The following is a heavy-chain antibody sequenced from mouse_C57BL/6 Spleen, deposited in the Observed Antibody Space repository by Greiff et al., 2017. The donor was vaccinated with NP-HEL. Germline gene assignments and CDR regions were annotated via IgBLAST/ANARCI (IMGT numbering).Heavy chain of an antibody. Sequence: VQLQQSGPGLVQPSQSLSITCTVSGFSLTSYGVHWVRQSPGKGLEWLGVIWSGGSTDYNAAFISRLSISKDNSKSQVFFKMNSLQADDTAIYYCARSLITTVVVPFDYWGQGTTLTVSS. CDR3: ARSLITTVVVPFDY. V-gene: IGHV2-2*01. CDR2: IWSGGST. D-gene: IGHD1-1*01. J-gene: IGHJ2*01. CDR1: GFSLTSYG.